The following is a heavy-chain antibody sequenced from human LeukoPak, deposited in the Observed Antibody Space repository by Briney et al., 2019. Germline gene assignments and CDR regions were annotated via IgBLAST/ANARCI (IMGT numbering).Heavy chain of an antibody. V-gene: IGHV3-15*01. CDR2: IKSKTDGGTT. J-gene: IGHJ5*02. CDR1: GFTFSNAW. Sequence: GGSLRLSCAASGFTFSNAWMSWVRQAPGKGLEWVGRIKSKTDGGTTDYAAPVKGRFTISRDDSKNTLYLQMNSLKTEDTAVYYCTTGGYYGDKENWFDPWGQGTLVTVSS. CDR3: TTGGYYGDKENWFDP. D-gene: IGHD4-17*01.